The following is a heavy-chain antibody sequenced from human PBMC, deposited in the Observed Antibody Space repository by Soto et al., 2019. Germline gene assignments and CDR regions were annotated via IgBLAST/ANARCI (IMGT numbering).Heavy chain of an antibody. J-gene: IGHJ6*03. CDR2: IYYSGST. CDR3: ARRFYYYMDV. Sequence: PSETLSLTCTVSGGSISSSSYYWGWIRQPPGKGLEWIGSIYYSGSTYYNPSLKSRVTISVDTSKNQFSLKLSSVTAADTAVYYCARRFYYYMDVWGKGTTVTVSS. CDR1: GGSISSSSYY. V-gene: IGHV4-39*01.